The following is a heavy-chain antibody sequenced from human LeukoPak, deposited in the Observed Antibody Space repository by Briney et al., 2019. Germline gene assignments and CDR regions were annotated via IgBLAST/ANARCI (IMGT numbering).Heavy chain of an antibody. J-gene: IGHJ4*02. CDR3: ASPSVEWENGAPFHY. CDR2: ISSSGRTK. Sequence: GGSLRLSCVASTFDFSGNSVNWVRQAPGEGLEWLAHISSSGRTKYYADSVRGRFTISRDKGKKSVFLQMNTLRVDDTAVYYCASPSVEWENGAPFHYWGLGTLVTVSS. CDR1: TFDFSGNS. V-gene: IGHV3-48*01. D-gene: IGHD3-3*01.